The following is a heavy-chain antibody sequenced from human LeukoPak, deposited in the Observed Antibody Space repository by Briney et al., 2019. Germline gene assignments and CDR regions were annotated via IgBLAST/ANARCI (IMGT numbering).Heavy chain of an antibody. CDR1: GLSVTKTG. V-gene: IGHV3-23*01. J-gene: IGHJ3*01. D-gene: IGHD3/OR15-3a*01. CDR3: AIERGTGYFHDSFDF. CDR2: VSGGTGRP. Sequence: GRSLRLSCAVSGLSVTKTGMNWARHGPGKWMGSVSGVSGGTGRPYYAESVEGRFTISRDSSQIYLNLKMNSLGVKDTAQYYCAIERGTGYFHDSFDFWGQGTMVTVSS.